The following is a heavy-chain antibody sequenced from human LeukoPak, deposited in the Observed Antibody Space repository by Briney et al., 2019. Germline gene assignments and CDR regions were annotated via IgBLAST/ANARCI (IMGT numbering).Heavy chain of an antibody. CDR1: GFTFTTYW. Sequence: GGSLRLSCAASGFTFTTYWMSWIRQLPGKGLEWVANINQDGTEKYYVDSVKGRFTISRDNAKNSLYLQMNSLRAEDTAVYYCARERRGQVDIWGQGTMVTVSS. V-gene: IGHV3-7*03. J-gene: IGHJ3*02. CDR3: ARERRGQVDI. D-gene: IGHD3-10*01. CDR2: INQDGTEK.